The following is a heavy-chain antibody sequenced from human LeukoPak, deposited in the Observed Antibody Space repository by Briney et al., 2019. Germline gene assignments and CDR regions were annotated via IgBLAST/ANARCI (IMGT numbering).Heavy chain of an antibody. V-gene: IGHV4-34*01. Sequence: PSETLSLTCAVYGVSFSGYYWSWIRQPPGKGLEWIGEINHSGGTNYNPSLKSRVTISVDTSKNQFSLKLSSVTAADTAVYYCARGEYSGSTYYFDYWGQGTLVTVSS. CDR1: GVSFSGYY. D-gene: IGHD1-26*01. CDR3: ARGEYSGSTYYFDY. J-gene: IGHJ4*02. CDR2: INHSGGT.